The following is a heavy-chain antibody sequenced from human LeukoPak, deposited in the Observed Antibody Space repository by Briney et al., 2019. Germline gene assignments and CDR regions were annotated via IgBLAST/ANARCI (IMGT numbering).Heavy chain of an antibody. V-gene: IGHV3-23*01. D-gene: IGHD3-3*01. Sequence: GGSLRLSCEASGFTFSTYVMTWVRQAPGKGLEWVSGISGSSSSSHYADSVKGRFTISRDNSKNTLYLEMNSLRADDTAVYYCAKDREKSYDFWSGYFGGPFDMWGQGTMVIVSS. CDR2: ISGSSSSS. J-gene: IGHJ3*02. CDR1: GFTFSTYV. CDR3: AKDREKSYDFWSGYFGGPFDM.